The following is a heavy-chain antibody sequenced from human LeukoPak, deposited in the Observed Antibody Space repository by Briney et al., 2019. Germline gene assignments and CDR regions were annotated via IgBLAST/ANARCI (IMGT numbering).Heavy chain of an antibody. J-gene: IGHJ4*02. CDR3: VKITSVTGGDC. V-gene: IGHV3-64D*09. CDR1: GFTFSAYA. CDR2: ISSNGGSS. Sequence: GGSLRLSCSASGFTFSAYAMYWVRQAPGKGLEYVSGISSNGGSSFYADSVKGRFTISRDNSKNTLYLQMSSLRAEDTAAYYCVKITSVTGGDCWGQGTRLTVSS. D-gene: IGHD1-1*01.